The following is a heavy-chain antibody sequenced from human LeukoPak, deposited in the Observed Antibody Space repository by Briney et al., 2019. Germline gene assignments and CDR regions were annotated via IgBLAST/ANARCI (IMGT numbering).Heavy chain of an antibody. CDR2: IYPGDSDT. CDR1: GYSFTSYW. CDR3: ARHSYYGSGSGYYYYYGMDV. D-gene: IGHD3-10*01. J-gene: IGHJ6*02. Sequence: GESLKISCKGSGYSFTSYWIGWVRQMPGKGLEWMGIIYPGDSDTRYSPSFQGQVTISADKSISTAYLQWSSLKASDTAMYYYARHSYYGSGSGYYYYYGMDVWGQGTTVTVSS. V-gene: IGHV5-51*01.